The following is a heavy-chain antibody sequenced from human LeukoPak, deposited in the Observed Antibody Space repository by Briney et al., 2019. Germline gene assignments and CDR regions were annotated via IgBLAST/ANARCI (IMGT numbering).Heavy chain of an antibody. D-gene: IGHD4-17*01. V-gene: IGHV1-58*01. Sequence: GTSVKVSCKASGFTFTSSAVQWVRQARGQRLEWIGWIVVGSGNTNYAQKFQERVTITRDMSTSTAYMELSSLRSEDTAVYYCARPTGTQDYYGMDVWGQGTTVSVSS. CDR2: IVVGSGNT. J-gene: IGHJ6*02. CDR3: ARPTGTQDYYGMDV. CDR1: GFTFTSSA.